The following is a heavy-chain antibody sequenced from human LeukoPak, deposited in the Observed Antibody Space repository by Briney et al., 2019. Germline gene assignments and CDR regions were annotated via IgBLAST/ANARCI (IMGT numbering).Heavy chain of an antibody. CDR1: GGSISSSSYY. Sequence: SETLSLTCTVSGGSISSSSYYWGWIRQPPGKGLEWIGSIYYSGSTYYNPSLKSRVTISVDTSKNQFSLKLSSVTAADTAVYYCARGPWPPMIASWWYFDLWGRGTLVTVSS. J-gene: IGHJ2*01. D-gene: IGHD3-22*01. CDR2: IYYSGST. CDR3: ARGPWPPMIASWWYFDL. V-gene: IGHV4-39*07.